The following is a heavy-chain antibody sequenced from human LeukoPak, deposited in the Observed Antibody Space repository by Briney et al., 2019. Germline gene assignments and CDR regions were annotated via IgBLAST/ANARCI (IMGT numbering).Heavy chain of an antibody. CDR1: GFSFSNYG. Sequence: PGGSLRLSCAASGFSFSNYGMNWVRQAPGKGLEWVAFIRYDGSNKYYADSVKGRFTISRDNSKNTLYLQMNSLRAEDTAVYYCAKERKRYCGGDCSQDYWGQGTLVTVSS. CDR2: IRYDGSNK. J-gene: IGHJ4*02. V-gene: IGHV3-30*02. D-gene: IGHD2-21*02. CDR3: AKERKRYCGGDCSQDY.